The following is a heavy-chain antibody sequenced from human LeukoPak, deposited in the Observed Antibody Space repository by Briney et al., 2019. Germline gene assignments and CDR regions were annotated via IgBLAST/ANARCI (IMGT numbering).Heavy chain of an antibody. V-gene: IGHV4-30-4*08. CDR1: GGSISSGDYY. CDR3: ARHSMGSGSYLDY. CDR2: IYYSGST. J-gene: IGHJ4*02. Sequence: PSETLPLTCTVSGGSISSGDYYWSWIRQPPGKGLEWIGYIYYSGSTYYNPSLKSRVTISVDTSKNQFSLKLSSVTAADTAVYYCARHSMGSGSYLDYWGQGTLVTVSS. D-gene: IGHD1-26*01.